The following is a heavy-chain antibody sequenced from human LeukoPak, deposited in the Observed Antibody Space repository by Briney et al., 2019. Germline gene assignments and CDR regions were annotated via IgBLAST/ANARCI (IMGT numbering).Heavy chain of an antibody. CDR2: IISSSSYI. Sequence: GGSLRLSCAASGFTFSTYSMNWVRQAPGKGLEWVSSIISSSSYIYFADSVKGRFTISRDNAKNSLYLQMNSLRAEDTAVYYCARDPQYCSGGSCYSFDYWGQGTLVTVSS. J-gene: IGHJ4*02. D-gene: IGHD2-15*01. CDR1: GFTFSTYS. CDR3: ARDPQYCSGGSCYSFDY. V-gene: IGHV3-21*01.